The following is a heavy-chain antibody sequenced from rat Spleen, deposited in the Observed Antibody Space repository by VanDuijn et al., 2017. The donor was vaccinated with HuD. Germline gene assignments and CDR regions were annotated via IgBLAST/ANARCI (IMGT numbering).Heavy chain of an antibody. CDR1: GFSLTSYH. J-gene: IGHJ2*01. CDR3: ARGVDVEGINNIGTTPPRGY. Sequence: QVQLKESGPGLVQPSQTLSLTCTVSGFSLTSYHVSWVRQPPGKGLEWMGVIWTGGSTAYNSLLKSRLSISRDISKSQVFLKMNSLQTEDTATYYCARGVDVEGINNIGTTPPRGYWSQGVMVTVSS. CDR2: IWTGGST. V-gene: IGHV2-43*01. D-gene: IGHD1-5*01.